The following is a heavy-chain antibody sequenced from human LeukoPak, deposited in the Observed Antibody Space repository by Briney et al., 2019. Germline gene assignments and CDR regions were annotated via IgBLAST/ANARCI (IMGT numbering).Heavy chain of an antibody. J-gene: IGHJ4*02. CDR2: ISGSGSST. CDR3: AKRGVVIRVILVGFHKEAYYFVS. V-gene: IGHV3-23*01. CDR1: GITLSNYR. Sequence: PGGSLRLSCAVSGITLSNYRMSWVRQAPGKGLEWVAGISGSGSSTHYADSVKRRFPISRDNRKSPLYLQLTSLRAEDTGVYFCAKRGVVIRVILVGFHKEAYYFVSWGEGALVTVSS. D-gene: IGHD3-10*01.